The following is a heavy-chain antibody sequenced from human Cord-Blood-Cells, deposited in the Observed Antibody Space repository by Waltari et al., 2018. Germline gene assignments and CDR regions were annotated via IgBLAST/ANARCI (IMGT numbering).Heavy chain of an antibody. CDR1: GGSFSGYY. CDR2: INHSGST. Sequence: QVQLQQWGAGLLKPSETLSLPCAVYGGSFSGYYWSWTRQRPGKGLEWIGEINHSGSTNYNPSLKSRVTISVDTSKNQFSLKLSSVTAADTAVYYCARRYKILGSGSYYDAFDIWGQGTMVTVSS. CDR3: ARRYKILGSGSYYDAFDI. D-gene: IGHD3-10*01. J-gene: IGHJ3*02. V-gene: IGHV4-34*01.